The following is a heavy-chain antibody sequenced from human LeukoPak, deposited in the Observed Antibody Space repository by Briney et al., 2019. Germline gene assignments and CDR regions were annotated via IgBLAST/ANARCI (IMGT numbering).Heavy chain of an antibody. D-gene: IGHD3-10*01. J-gene: IGHJ4*02. V-gene: IGHV3-23*01. CDR3: AKDVGGYSNTYWFGCFDS. Sequence: PGGSLRLSCAASGFTFSSYAMSWVRQAPGKGLKWVSAISSGGGSTYYADSVKGRFTISRDNSRNTLSLQMHSLRAEDTAVYYCAKDVGGYSNTYWFGCFDSWGQGTLVTVSS. CDR1: GFTFSSYA. CDR2: ISSGGGST.